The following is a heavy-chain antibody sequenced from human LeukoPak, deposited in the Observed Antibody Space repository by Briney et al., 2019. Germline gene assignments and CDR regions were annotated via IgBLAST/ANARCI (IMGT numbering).Heavy chain of an antibody. CDR3: ARLPYYDYYYYGMDV. D-gene: IGHD3-3*01. CDR2: INPNSGGT. J-gene: IGHJ6*02. Sequence: ASVKVSCKASGYTFTGYYMHWVRQAPGQGLEWMGWINPNSGGTNYAQKFQGRVTMTRDTSISTAYMELSRLRSDDTAVYYCARLPYYDYYYYGMDVWGQGTTVTVSS. V-gene: IGHV1-2*02. CDR1: GYTFTGYY.